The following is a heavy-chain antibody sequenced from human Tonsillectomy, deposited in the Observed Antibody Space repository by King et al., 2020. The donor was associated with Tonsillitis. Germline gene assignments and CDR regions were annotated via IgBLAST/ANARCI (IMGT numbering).Heavy chain of an antibody. V-gene: IGHV4-4*02. CDR2: IYHSGGT. J-gene: IGHJ4*02. D-gene: IGHD6-13*01. Sequence: VQLQESGPGLVKPSGTLSLTCAVSGGSITSSNCWTWVRQPPGKGLEWIGEIYHSGGTNYNPPLKSRVTISVDKSKNQFSLKLSSVTAADTAVYYCAREGDVAAAGTFWYWGQGTLVTVSS. CDR1: GGSITSSNC. CDR3: AREGDVAAAGTFWY.